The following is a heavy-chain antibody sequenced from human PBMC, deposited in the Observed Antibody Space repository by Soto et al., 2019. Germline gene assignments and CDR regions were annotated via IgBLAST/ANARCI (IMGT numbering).Heavy chain of an antibody. CDR2: IYHSGST. J-gene: IGHJ5*02. CDR3: ARDSSGIAAAGDWFDP. D-gene: IGHD6-13*01. Sequence: LETKCLTCSVADGKIVGSDVWSWVRKPPGKGLEWIGEIYHSGSTNYNPSLKSRVTISVDKSKNQFSLKLSSVTAADTAVYYCARDSSGIAAAGDWFDPWGQGTLVTVSS. V-gene: IGHV4-4*02. CDR1: DGKIVGSDV.